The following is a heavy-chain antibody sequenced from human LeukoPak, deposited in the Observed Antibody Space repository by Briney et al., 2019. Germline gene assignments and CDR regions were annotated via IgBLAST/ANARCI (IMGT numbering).Heavy chain of an antibody. D-gene: IGHD3-3*01. V-gene: IGHV3-53*01. J-gene: IGHJ4*02. CDR3: ARGTVRDFWCDF. Sequence: GGSLRLSCAASGFNVSSNYMSWVRQAPGKGLEWVSVIYSGGSTYYADSVKGRFTISRDNSKNTLHLQMNSLRAEDTAVYYCARGTVRDFWCDFWGQGTLVTVSS. CDR1: GFNVSSNY. CDR2: IYSGGST.